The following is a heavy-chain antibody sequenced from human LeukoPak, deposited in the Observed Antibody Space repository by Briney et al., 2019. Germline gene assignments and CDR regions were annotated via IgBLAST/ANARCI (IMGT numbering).Heavy chain of an antibody. CDR2: NSKDGGSN. CDR3: ARDLMWLVDY. J-gene: IGHJ4*02. Sequence: GGSLRLSCAASGFVFSNYDVDWVRQAPGEGLEWLAYNSKDGGSNFYADSVKGRFTASRDNSRNTVYLQMNSLRPEDTAIYYCARDLMWLVDYWGQGTLVTVSS. V-gene: IGHV3-30*03. CDR1: GFVFSNYD. D-gene: IGHD6-19*01.